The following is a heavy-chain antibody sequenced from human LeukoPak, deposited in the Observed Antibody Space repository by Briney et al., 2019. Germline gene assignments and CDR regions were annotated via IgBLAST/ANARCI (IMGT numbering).Heavy chain of an antibody. V-gene: IGHV3-48*03. D-gene: IGHD5-12*01. Sequence: PGGSLRLSCAASGFPFNRYEMYWVRQAPGKGPEWVSYITSSGSTRYYADSVKGRFTISRDNAKNSLYLQMHRLRAADTAIYYCARTYSAYDPFDYWGQGTLVTVSS. J-gene: IGHJ4*02. CDR1: GFPFNRYE. CDR2: ITSSGSTR. CDR3: ARTYSAYDPFDY.